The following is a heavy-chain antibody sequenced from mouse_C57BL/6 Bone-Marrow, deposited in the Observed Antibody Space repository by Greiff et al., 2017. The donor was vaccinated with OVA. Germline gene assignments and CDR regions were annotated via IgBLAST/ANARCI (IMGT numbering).Heavy chain of an antibody. D-gene: IGHD2-5*01. CDR1: GFNIKDDY. CDR2: IDPENGDT. J-gene: IGHJ1*03. Sequence: VQLQQSGAELVRPGASVKLSCTASGFNIKDDYMHWVKQRPEQGLEWIGWIDPENGDTEYASKFQGKATITADTSSNTAYLQLSSLTSEDTAAYYCTTLYSNYWYFDVWGTGTTVTVSS. CDR3: TTLYSNYWYFDV. V-gene: IGHV14-4*01.